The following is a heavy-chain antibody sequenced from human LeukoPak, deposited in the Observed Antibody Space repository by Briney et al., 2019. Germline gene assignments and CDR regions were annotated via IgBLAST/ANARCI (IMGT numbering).Heavy chain of an antibody. Sequence: SETLSLTCTVSGGSISSGGYYWSWIRQPPGKGLEWIGHIYYSGSTNYNPSLESRVTISVDTSKNQFSLKLSSVTAADTAVYYCARDKGNYDGFDPWGQGTLVTVSS. CDR1: GGSISSGGYY. CDR3: ARDKGNYDGFDP. V-gene: IGHV4-61*08. D-gene: IGHD1-7*01. CDR2: IYYSGST. J-gene: IGHJ5*02.